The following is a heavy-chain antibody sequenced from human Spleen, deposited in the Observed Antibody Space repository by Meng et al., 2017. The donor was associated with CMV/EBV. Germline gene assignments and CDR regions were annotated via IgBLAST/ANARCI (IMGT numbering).Heavy chain of an antibody. CDR1: GGSLCSYY. CDR3: ARSPYDSSGYYSYGLDY. V-gene: IGHV4-4*07. Sequence: VLLWQSGPRRVNPPLPRSPPFTSPGGSLCSYYLSWIRQPPGKRLEWIGRIYTSGSTNYNPSLKSRVTMSVDTSKNQFSLKLSSVTAADTAVYYCARSPYDSSGYYSYGLDYWGQGTLVTVSS. J-gene: IGHJ4*02. D-gene: IGHD3-22*01. CDR2: IYTSGST.